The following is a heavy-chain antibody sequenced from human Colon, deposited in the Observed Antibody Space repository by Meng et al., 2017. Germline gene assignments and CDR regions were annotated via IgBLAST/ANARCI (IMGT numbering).Heavy chain of an antibody. CDR2: INPSGSS. D-gene: IGHD3-9*01. CDR3: ARGVDWAKSGNF. V-gene: IGHV4-34*01. CDR1: GGSVTDAH. Sequence: QWQLQQWVAVLLKPSETLALTCAVYGGSVTDAHWSWVRQPPGKGLEWIGEINPSGSSYYSPSLQSRVTITLDTSKNQSSLTLSSLTAADTAVYYCARGVDWAKSGNFWGQGTLVTVSS. J-gene: IGHJ4*02.